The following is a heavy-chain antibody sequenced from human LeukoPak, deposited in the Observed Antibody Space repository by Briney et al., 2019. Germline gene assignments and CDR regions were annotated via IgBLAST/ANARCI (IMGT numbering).Heavy chain of an antibody. V-gene: IGHV4-39*07. CDR3: ARGVLRFLEWSPRLAFDI. D-gene: IGHD3-3*01. Sequence: PSETLSLTCTVSGGSISSSSYYWGWIRQPPGKGLEWIGEINHSGSTNYNPSLKSRVTISVDTSKNQFSLKLSSVTAADTAVYYCARGVLRFLEWSPRLAFDIWGQGTMVTVSS. J-gene: IGHJ3*02. CDR1: GGSISSSSYY. CDR2: INHSGST.